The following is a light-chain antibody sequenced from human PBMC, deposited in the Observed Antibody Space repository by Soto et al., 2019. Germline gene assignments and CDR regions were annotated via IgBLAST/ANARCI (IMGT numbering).Light chain of an antibody. CDR2: GAS. CDR1: QSVSSS. Sequence: EVVVTQSPDTLSLSPGETATLSCRASQSVSSSVAWYQHKPGQSPRLLIYGASTRATDIPPSFTGSGSGTEFTLTISSLQSEDIAVYYCQQYNKWPQTFGQGTKVDI. CDR3: QQYNKWPQT. V-gene: IGKV3-15*01. J-gene: IGKJ1*01.